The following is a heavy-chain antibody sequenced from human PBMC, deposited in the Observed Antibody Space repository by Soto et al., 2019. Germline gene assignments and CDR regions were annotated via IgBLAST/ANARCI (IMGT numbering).Heavy chain of an antibody. CDR2: ISSSGSTM. CDR3: VRGGVY. Sequence: GGSLRLSCGASGFTFSNYEMNWVRQAPGKGLEWVSYISSSGSTMYYADSVKGRFTISRDNAKNSLYLQMNSLKVEDTAVYYCVRGGVYWGQGTLVTVSS. J-gene: IGHJ4*02. D-gene: IGHD2-8*01. CDR1: GFTFSNYE. V-gene: IGHV3-48*03.